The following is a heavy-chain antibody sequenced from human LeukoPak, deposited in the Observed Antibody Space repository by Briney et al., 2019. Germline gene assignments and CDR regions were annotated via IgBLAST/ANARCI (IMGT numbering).Heavy chain of an antibody. CDR3: ARDQNDSSGYSGGLDY. CDR1: GFTFTSYT. D-gene: IGHD3-22*01. CDR2: ISSRSTYI. V-gene: IGHV3-21*01. J-gene: IGHJ4*02. Sequence: PGGSLRLSCAASGFTFTSYTMNWVRQAPGKGLEWVSSISSRSTYIYYADSVKGRFTISRDNAKNSLYLQMNGLRAEDTAVYYCARDQNDSSGYSGGLDYWGQGTLVTVSS.